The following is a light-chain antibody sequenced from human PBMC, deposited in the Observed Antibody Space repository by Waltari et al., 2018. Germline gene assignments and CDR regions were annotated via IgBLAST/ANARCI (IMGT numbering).Light chain of an antibody. CDR2: GKD. Sequence: SSELTQDPGVSVALGQTFTITCQGDSLRTSYATWYQLKPGQAPVLVIYGKDKRPSGIPDRFSGYSSGTTSSLTITGAQAEDEADYYCRSRNGRADQVVFAGGTKVTVL. CDR3: RSRNGRADQVV. J-gene: IGLJ3*02. CDR1: SLRTSY. V-gene: IGLV3-19*01.